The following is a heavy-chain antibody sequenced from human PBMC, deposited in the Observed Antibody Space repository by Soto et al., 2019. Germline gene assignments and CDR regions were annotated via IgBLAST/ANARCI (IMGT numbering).Heavy chain of an antibody. CDR2: ISAHNGNT. CDR1: GYIFTSYG. Sequence: QAHLVQSGPEVKKPGASVKVSCKGSGYIFTSYGIAWVRQAPGQGLEWMGWISAHNGNTEYAQKFQGRVTVTRDTSTSAAYLELRSLRSDDTAVYDCARGRYGDYWGQGAVVTVSS. D-gene: IGHD4-17*01. J-gene: IGHJ4*02. CDR3: ARGRYGDY. V-gene: IGHV1-18*01.